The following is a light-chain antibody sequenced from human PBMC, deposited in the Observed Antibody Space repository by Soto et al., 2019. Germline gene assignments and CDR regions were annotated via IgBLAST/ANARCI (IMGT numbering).Light chain of an antibody. J-gene: IGLJ3*02. CDR1: SGYSSYA. Sequence: QSVLTQSPSASASLGASVKFTCTLSSGYSSYAIAWHQQQPEKGPRYLMKVNSDGSHSKGDGIPDRFSGSSSGAERYLTISSLQSEDEADYYCQTWDTGNWVFGGGTKVTVL. V-gene: IGLV4-69*01. CDR2: VNSDGSH. CDR3: QTWDTGNWV.